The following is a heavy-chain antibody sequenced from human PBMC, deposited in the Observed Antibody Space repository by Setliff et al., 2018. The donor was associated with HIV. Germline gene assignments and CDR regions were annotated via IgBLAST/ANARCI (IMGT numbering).Heavy chain of an antibody. CDR3: ARETMYDSRGYLSHYFDY. D-gene: IGHD3-22*01. V-gene: IGHV3-23*01. J-gene: IGHJ4*02. CDR2: ISSSGGRT. Sequence: WIRQSPGKGLEWVSVISSSGGRTYHADSVKGRFTISRDNSKNTLYLQMSSLRVEDTAVYYCARETMYDSRGYLSHYFDYWGQGTPVTVSS.